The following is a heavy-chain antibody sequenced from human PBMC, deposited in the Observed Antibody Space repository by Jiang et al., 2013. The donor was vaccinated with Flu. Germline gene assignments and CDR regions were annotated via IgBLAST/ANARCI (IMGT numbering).Heavy chain of an antibody. D-gene: IGHD2-2*01. Sequence: SGAEVKKPGASVKVSCKASGYTFTSYGISWVRQAPGQGLEWMGWISAYNGNTNYAQKLQGRVTMTTDTSTSTAYMELRSLRSDDTAVYYCARDPAPSDCSSTSCYWGSASDGMDVWGQGTTVTVSS. CDR1: GYTFTSYG. V-gene: IGHV1-18*04. CDR2: ISAYNGNT. CDR3: ARDPAPSDCSSTSCYWGSASDGMDV. J-gene: IGHJ6*02.